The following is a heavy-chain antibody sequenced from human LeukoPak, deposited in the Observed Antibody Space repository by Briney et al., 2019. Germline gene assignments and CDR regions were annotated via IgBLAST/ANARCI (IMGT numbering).Heavy chain of an antibody. CDR3: ARDLPHVLRYFDWLSGDDAFDI. CDR2: INPSGGST. D-gene: IGHD3-9*01. V-gene: IGHV1-46*01. Sequence: ASVKVFCKASGYTFTNYYMHWVRQAPRQGLEWMGIINPSGGSTSYAQKFQGRVTMTRDTSTSTVYMELSSLRSEDTAVYYCARDLPHVLRYFDWLSGDDAFDIWGQGTMVTVSS. CDR1: GYTFTNYY. J-gene: IGHJ3*02.